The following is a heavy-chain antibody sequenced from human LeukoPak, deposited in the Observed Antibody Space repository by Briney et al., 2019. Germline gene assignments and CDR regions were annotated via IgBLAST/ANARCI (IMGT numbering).Heavy chain of an antibody. CDR1: GFTFDDYA. Sequence: GRSLRLSCAASGFTFDDYAMHWVRQAPGKGLEWVSGISWNSGSIGYADSVKGRFTIPRDNAKNSLYLQMNSLRAEDTALYYCAKSMVRGVIITLDYWGQGTLVTVSS. CDR2: ISWNSGSI. CDR3: AKSMVRGVIITLDY. J-gene: IGHJ4*02. V-gene: IGHV3-9*01. D-gene: IGHD3-10*01.